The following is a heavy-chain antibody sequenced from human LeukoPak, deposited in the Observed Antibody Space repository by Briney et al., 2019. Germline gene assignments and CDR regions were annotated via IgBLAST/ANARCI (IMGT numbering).Heavy chain of an antibody. CDR2: ISSSSSYI. J-gene: IGHJ5*02. CDR1: GFTFSSYS. CDR3: AKDLSMVRGEHWFDP. Sequence: KPGGSLRLSCAASGFTFSSYSMNWVRQAPGKELEWVSSISSSSSYIYYADSVKGRFTISRDNAKNSLYLQMNSLRAEDTAVYYCAKDLSMVRGEHWFDPWGQGTLVTVSS. D-gene: IGHD3-10*01. V-gene: IGHV3-21*01.